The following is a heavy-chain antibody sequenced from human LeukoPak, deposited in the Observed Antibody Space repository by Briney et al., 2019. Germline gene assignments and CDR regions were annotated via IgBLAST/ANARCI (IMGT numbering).Heavy chain of an antibody. Sequence: SETRSLTCAVSGGSISSSSYYWGWIRQPPGKGLEWIGSIYYSGSTYYNPSLKSRVTISVDTSKNQFSLKLSSVTAADTAVYYCARGPPPDFDCWGQGTLVTVSS. CDR3: ARGPPPDFDC. CDR1: GGSISSSSYY. V-gene: IGHV4-39*07. CDR2: IYYSGST. J-gene: IGHJ4*02.